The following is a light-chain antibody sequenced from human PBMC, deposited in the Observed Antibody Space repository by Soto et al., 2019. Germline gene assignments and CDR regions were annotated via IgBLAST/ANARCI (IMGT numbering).Light chain of an antibody. Sequence: EIVLTQSPGTLSLSPGERATLSCMASQSGSSSSLAWYQQKPGQAPRLLIYGASSRATGIPDRFSGSGSGTDFTLTISRLEPEDFAVYYCQQYGSSPPCTFGQGNKLEIK. CDR2: GAS. CDR3: QQYGSSPPCT. CDR1: QSGSSSS. J-gene: IGKJ2*02. V-gene: IGKV3-20*01.